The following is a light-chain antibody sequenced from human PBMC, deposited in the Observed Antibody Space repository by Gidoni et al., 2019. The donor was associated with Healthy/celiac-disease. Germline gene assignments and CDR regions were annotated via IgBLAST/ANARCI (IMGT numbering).Light chain of an antibody. Sequence: EIVLTQSPGTLSLSPGERATLSRRASQSASSSHLAWYQQKTGQAPRLPQYWASSRATGIPDRCSVSGSGTDFTLTISRLEPEDFAVYYCQQYGSSPRTFGQGTKVEI. J-gene: IGKJ1*01. CDR3: QQYGSSPRT. CDR1: QSASSSH. V-gene: IGKV3-20*01. CDR2: WAS.